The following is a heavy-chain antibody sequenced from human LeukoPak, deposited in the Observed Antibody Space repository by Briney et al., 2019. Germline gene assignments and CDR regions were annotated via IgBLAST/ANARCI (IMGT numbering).Heavy chain of an antibody. V-gene: IGHV3-7*01. CDR2: INQDGSAK. J-gene: IGHJ3*02. Sequence: GGSLRLSCAVSGFTFSKFWMSWVRQAPGKGLEWVANINQDGSAKNYVASVKGRFTISRDNAKNSLYLQMNSLRAEDTAVYYCARIGGYYDFWSGFVGAFDIWGQGTMVTVSS. D-gene: IGHD3-3*01. CDR1: GFTFSKFW. CDR3: ARIGGYYDFWSGFVGAFDI.